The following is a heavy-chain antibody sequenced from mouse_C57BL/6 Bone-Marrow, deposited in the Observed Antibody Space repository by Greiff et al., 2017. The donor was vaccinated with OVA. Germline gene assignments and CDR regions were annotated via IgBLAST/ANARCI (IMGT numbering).Heavy chain of an antibody. D-gene: IGHD2-1*01. J-gene: IGHJ1*03. CDR2: INPSNGGT. Sequence: QVQLQQPGTELVKPGASVKLSCKASGYTFTSYWMHWVKQRPGQGLEWIGNINPSNGGTNYNEKFKSKATLTVDKSSSTAYMQLSSLTSEDSAVYYWAREGVGAIYYGNYGWYFDVWGTGTTVTVSS. V-gene: IGHV1-53*01. CDR1: GYTFTSYW. CDR3: AREGVGAIYYGNYGWYFDV.